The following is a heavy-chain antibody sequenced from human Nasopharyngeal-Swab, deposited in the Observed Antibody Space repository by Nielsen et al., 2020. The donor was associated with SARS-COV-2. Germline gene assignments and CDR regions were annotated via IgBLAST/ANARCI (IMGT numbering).Heavy chain of an antibody. CDR3: ARADSSGWFFSD. CDR2: ISSSDSTT. Sequence: WIRQSPGKGLEWVSYISSSDSTTYYADSVKGRFTISRDNAKDSLYLQMNSLRVEDTGVYYCARADSSGWFFSDWGRGTLVTV. D-gene: IGHD6-19*01. J-gene: IGHJ4*02. V-gene: IGHV3-48*03.